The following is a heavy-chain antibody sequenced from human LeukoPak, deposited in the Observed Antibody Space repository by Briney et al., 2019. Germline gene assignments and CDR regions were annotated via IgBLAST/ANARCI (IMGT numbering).Heavy chain of an antibody. V-gene: IGHV1-18*04. CDR2: ITAKKDKT. CDR3: ATDRSSSQY. CDR1: GHTFTSYG. D-gene: IGHD6-13*01. J-gene: IGHJ4*02. Sequence: ASVKVSCKASGHTFTSYGISWVRQAPGQGLEWMGWITAKKDKTNYAQKFQGRVTITPDTSTSTVYMELGSLTSDDTAVYYRATDRSSSQYWGQGTLVIVSS.